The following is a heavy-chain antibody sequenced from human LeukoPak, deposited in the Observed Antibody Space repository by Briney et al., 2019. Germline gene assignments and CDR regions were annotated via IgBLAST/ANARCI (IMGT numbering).Heavy chain of an antibody. D-gene: IGHD6-13*01. CDR2: IYYSGST. CDR1: GGSISSRSYY. V-gene: IGHV4-39*01. CDR3: ATYSYSSSWYGHDY. J-gene: IGHJ4*02. Sequence: PSETLSLTCTVSGGSISSRSYYWGWIRQPPGKGLEWIGSIYYSGSTYYNPSLKSRVTISVDTSKNQFSLKLSSVTAADTAVYYCATYSYSSSWYGHDYWGQGTLVTVSS.